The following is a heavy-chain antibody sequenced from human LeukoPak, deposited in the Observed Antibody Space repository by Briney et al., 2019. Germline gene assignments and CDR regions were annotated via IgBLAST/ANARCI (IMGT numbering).Heavy chain of an antibody. D-gene: IGHD6-13*01. Sequence: SETLSLTCTVSGGSISSYYWSWIRQPAGKGLEWIGRIYTSGSTNYNPSLKSRVTMSVDTSKNQFSLKLSSVTAADTAVYYCARSPYSSGWYGEHFDYWGQGTLVTVSS. V-gene: IGHV4-4*07. CDR1: GGSISSYY. J-gene: IGHJ4*02. CDR2: IYTSGST. CDR3: ARSPYSSGWYGEHFDY.